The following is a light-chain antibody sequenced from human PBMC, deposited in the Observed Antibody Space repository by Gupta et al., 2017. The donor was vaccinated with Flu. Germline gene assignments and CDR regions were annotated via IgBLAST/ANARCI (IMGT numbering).Light chain of an antibody. CDR3: NSRDSSGNHLWV. Sequence: SSELTQDHAVSVALGQTVRITCQGDSLRSHYASWSQQTPGQAPVLVIYGENKRPSGIPARFSGSRSGNTASLTITGAQSEDEADYYCNSRDSSGNHLWVFGGGTKLTVL. J-gene: IGLJ3*02. CDR1: SLRSHY. CDR2: GEN. V-gene: IGLV3-19*01.